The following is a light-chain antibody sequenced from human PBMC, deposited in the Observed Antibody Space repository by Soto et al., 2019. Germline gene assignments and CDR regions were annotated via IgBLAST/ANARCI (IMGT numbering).Light chain of an antibody. CDR3: SSYAGSNNLV. V-gene: IGLV2-8*01. CDR1: SSDVGGYNY. Sequence: QSALTQPPSASGSPGQSVTISCTGTSSDVGGYNYVSWFQQHPGKAPKLMIYEVSKRPPGVPDRISGSKSGNTASLTVSGLQAEDEADYYCSSYAGSNNLVFGGGTKVTVL. J-gene: IGLJ2*01. CDR2: EVS.